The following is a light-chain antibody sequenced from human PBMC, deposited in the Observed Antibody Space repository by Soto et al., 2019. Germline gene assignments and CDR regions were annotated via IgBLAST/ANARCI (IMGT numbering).Light chain of an antibody. CDR2: DVT. Sequence: QSVLTQPRSVSGSPGQSVTISCTGTSSNVGGYNYVSWYQQHPGKAPKLMISDVTNRPSGVPDRFSGSKSGNTASLTISGLQPEDEADYYCCSYAGTYIHYVFGSGTKLTVL. CDR1: SSNVGGYNY. V-gene: IGLV2-11*01. J-gene: IGLJ1*01. CDR3: CSYAGTYIHYV.